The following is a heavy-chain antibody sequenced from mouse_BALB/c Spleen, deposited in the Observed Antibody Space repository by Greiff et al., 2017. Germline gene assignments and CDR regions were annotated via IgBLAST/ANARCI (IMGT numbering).Heavy chain of an antibody. J-gene: IGHJ4*01. V-gene: IGHV5-12-1*01. CDR3: ARLVRRAMDY. D-gene: IGHD2-14*01. CDR1: GFAFSSYD. Sequence: EVQGVESGGGLVKPGGSLKLSCAASGFAFSSYDMSWVRQTPEKRLEWVAYISSGGGSTYYPDTVKGRFTISRDNAKNTLYLQMSSLKSEDTAMYYCARLVRRAMDYWGQGTSVIVSS. CDR2: ISSGGGST.